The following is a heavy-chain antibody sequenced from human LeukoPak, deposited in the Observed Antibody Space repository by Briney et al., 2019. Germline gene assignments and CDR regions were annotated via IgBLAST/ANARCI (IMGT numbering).Heavy chain of an antibody. J-gene: IGHJ4*02. V-gene: IGHV3-21*01. CDR3: ASSGRTPTHAGSSTSYATDY. D-gene: IGHD2-2*01. CDR1: GFTFSSYS. CDR2: ISSSSSYI. Sequence: GGSLRLSCAASGFTFSSYSMNWVRQAPGKGLEWVSSISSSSSYIYYADSVKGRFTISRDNAKNSLYLQMNSLRAEDTAVYYCASSGRTPTHAGSSTSYATDYWGQGTLVTVSS.